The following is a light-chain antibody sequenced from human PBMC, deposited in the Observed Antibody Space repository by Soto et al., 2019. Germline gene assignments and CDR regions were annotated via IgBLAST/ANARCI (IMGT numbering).Light chain of an antibody. V-gene: IGKV3-20*01. J-gene: IGKJ5*01. CDR3: QQYSSSPIT. Sequence: EIVFTQSPGTLSLAPGERATLSCRASQRVSNSYLAWYKQKPGQAPRLLIYGASSRATGIPDRFSGSGSGTDFTLTISRLEPEDFAVYYCQQYSSSPITFGQGTRLEIK. CDR1: QRVSNSY. CDR2: GAS.